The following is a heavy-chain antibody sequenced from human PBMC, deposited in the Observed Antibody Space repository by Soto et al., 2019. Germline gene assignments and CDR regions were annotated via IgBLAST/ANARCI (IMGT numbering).Heavy chain of an antibody. J-gene: IGHJ5*02. V-gene: IGHV5-51*01. CDR3: ARAVRGVIINIYNWFDP. D-gene: IGHD3-10*01. Sequence: GESLKISCKGSGYSFTSYWIGWVRQMPGKGLEWMGIIYPGDSDTRYSPSFQGQVTISADKSISTAYLQWSSLKASDTAMYYCARAVRGVIINIYNWFDPWGQGTRVTVSS. CDR1: GYSFTSYW. CDR2: IYPGDSDT.